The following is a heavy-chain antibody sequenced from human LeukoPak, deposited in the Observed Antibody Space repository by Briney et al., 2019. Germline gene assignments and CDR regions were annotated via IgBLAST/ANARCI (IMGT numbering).Heavy chain of an antibody. Sequence: PSETLSLTCTVSGDSINSFYWSWIRQPAGKGLEWIGRIYTSGSTNYSPSLKSRVTMSVDTSKNQFSLKLSSVTAAATAVYYCARDVVAAVGSFDYWGQGTQVTVSS. CDR1: GDSINSFY. CDR2: IYTSGST. J-gene: IGHJ4*02. CDR3: ARDVVAAVGSFDY. V-gene: IGHV4-4*07. D-gene: IGHD2-2*01.